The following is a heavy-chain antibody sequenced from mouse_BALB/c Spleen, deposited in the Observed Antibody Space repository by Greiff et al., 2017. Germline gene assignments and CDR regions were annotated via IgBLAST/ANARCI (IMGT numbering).Heavy chain of an antibody. D-gene: IGHD1-1*01. CDR1: GFSLTSYG. J-gene: IGHJ2*01. Sequence: VQLVESGPGLVQPSQSLSITCTVSGFSLTSYGVHWVRQSPGKGLEWLGVIWSGGSTDYNAAFISRLSISKDNSKSQVFFKMNSLQADDTAIYYCARNSIPLYVSSQYYFDSWGQGTPLTVSS. V-gene: IGHV2-4-1*01. CDR2: IWSGGST. CDR3: ARNSIPLYVSSQYYFDS.